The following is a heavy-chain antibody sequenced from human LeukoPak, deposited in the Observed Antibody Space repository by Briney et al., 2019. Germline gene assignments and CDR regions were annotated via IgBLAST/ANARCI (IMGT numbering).Heavy chain of an antibody. D-gene: IGHD2-2*02. CDR3: ASALNCSSTSCYTEYWYFDL. Sequence: ASVKVSCKASGGTFSSYAISWVRQAPGQGLEWMGGIIPIFGTANYAQKFQGRVTITADESTSTAYMELSSLRSEDTAVYYCASALNCSSTSCYTEYWYFDLWGRGTLVTVSS. V-gene: IGHV1-69*13. CDR1: GGTFSSYA. CDR2: IIPIFGTA. J-gene: IGHJ2*01.